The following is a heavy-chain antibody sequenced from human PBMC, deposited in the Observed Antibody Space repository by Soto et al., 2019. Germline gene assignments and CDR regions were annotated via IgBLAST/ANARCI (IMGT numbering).Heavy chain of an antibody. CDR1: GYSFSSYW. CDR3: SRYCSGGSCYRPSYLFDY. Sequence: PGESLKISCKGSGYSFSSYWIGWVRQMPGQGPEWMGIIYPGDSDTRYSPSFQGQVTISADKSISTAYLQWSSLKASDTAMYYCSRYCSGGSCYRPSYLFDYWGQGTLVTVSS. CDR2: IYPGDSDT. J-gene: IGHJ4*02. D-gene: IGHD2-15*01. V-gene: IGHV5-51*01.